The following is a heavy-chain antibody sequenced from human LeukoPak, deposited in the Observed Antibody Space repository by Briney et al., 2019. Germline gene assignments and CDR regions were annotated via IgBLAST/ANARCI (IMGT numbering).Heavy chain of an antibody. CDR1: GFTFGDCA. J-gene: IGHJ4*02. Sequence: GRSLRLSCTASGFTFGDCAMSWVRQAPGKGLEWVGFIRSKAYGGTTEYAASVKGRFTISRDDSKSIAYLQMNSLKTEDTAVYYCTRDSGSGAFDYWGQGTLVTVSS. CDR2: IRSKAYGGTT. CDR3: TRDSGSGAFDY. V-gene: IGHV3-49*04. D-gene: IGHD3-10*01.